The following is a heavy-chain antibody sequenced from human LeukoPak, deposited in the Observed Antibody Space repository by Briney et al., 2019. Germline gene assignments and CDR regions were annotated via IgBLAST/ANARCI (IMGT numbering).Heavy chain of an antibody. CDR1: GSTFSSYE. D-gene: IGHD3-22*01. J-gene: IGHJ4*02. Sequence: GSLRLSCAASGSTFSSYEMNWVRQAPGKGLEWVSYISSSGSTIYYADSVKGRFTISRDNAKNSLYLQMNSLRAEDTAVYYCARAFHYYDSSGKPYYFDYWGQGTLVTVSS. V-gene: IGHV3-48*03. CDR3: ARAFHYYDSSGKPYYFDY. CDR2: ISSSGSTI.